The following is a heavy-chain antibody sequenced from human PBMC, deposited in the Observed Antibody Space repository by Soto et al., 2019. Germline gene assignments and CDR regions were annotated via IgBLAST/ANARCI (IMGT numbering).Heavy chain of an antibody. CDR1: GFSFSGYA. D-gene: IGHD1-26*01. V-gene: IGHV3-23*01. J-gene: IGHJ4*02. Sequence: EVQLLESGGGVGQPGGSLRLSCAGTGFSFSGYAMSWVRQAAGKGLEWVSTISGSGASTFYAASVKGRFTISRDNSKNTCYLQINSLRAEDTAVYYCAKNSKGYSGSYFDYWGQGTLVTVSS. CDR3: AKNSKGYSGSYFDY. CDR2: ISGSGAST.